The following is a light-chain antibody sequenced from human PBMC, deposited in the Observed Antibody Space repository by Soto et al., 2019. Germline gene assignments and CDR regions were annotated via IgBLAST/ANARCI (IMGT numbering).Light chain of an antibody. V-gene: IGKV3-15*01. Sequence: EIVLAQAPATLSLSPGEIATLSCRASQSVSSYLAWYQQRPGQAPRLLIYGASTRATGIPARFSGSGSGTEFTLTISSLQSEDFAVYYCQQYNNWRITFGQGTRLEIK. CDR3: QQYNNWRIT. CDR1: QSVSSY. CDR2: GAS. J-gene: IGKJ5*01.